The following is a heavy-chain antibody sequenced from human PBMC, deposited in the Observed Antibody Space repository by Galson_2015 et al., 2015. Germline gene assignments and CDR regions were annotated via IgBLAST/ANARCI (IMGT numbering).Heavy chain of an antibody. V-gene: IGHV3-48*03. CDR2: ISSSGSTI. D-gene: IGHD6-19*01. J-gene: IGHJ4*02. CDR1: GFTFSSYE. Sequence: SLRLSCAASGFTFSSYEMNWVRQAPGKGLEWVSYISSSGSTIYYADSVKGRFTISRDNAKNSLYLQMNSLRAEDTAVYYCARDLARGYSSGWYFDYWGQGTLVTVSS. CDR3: ARDLARGYSSGWYFDY.